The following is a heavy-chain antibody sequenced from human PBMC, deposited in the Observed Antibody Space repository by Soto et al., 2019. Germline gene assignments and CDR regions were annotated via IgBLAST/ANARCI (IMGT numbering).Heavy chain of an antibody. J-gene: IGHJ4*02. CDR3: AKAEDQFSSNFDY. CDR1: GFTFSSYA. CDR2: IGAGT. V-gene: IGHV3-23*01. Sequence: PGGSLRLSCAASGFTFSSYAMSWVRQAPGKGLEWVSSIGAGTYYADSVEGRFTISRDNSKNTLYLQMNSLRAEDTAVYYCAKAEDQFSSNFDYWGQGTLVTVSS. D-gene: IGHD2-2*01.